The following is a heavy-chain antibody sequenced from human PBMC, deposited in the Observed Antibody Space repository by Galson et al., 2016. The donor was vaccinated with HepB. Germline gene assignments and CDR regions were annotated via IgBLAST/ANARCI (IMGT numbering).Heavy chain of an antibody. CDR2: ISWDGAST. D-gene: IGHD1-26*01. Sequence: SLRLSCAASGFTFDDSTMHWVRQGPGKGLEWVSVISWDGASTHYADAVKGRFTVSRDNSRNSLYLQMNSLRIEDTALYYCAKDIVTGTYFGVGVYPYLYGMDVWGQGTTVTVSS. CDR3: AKDIVTGTYFGVGVYPYLYGMDV. J-gene: IGHJ6*02. V-gene: IGHV3-43*01. CDR1: GFTFDDST.